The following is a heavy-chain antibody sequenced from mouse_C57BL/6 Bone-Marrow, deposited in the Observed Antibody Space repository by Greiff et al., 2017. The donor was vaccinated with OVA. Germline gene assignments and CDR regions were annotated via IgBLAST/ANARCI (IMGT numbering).Heavy chain of an antibody. V-gene: IGHV1-54*01. CDR3: ARRYDDSWYFDV. CDR2: INPGRGGT. J-gene: IGHJ1*03. D-gene: IGHD2-3*01. Sequence: QVQLQQSGAELVRPGTSVKVSCKASGYAFTNYLIEWVKQRPGQGLEWIGVINPGRGGTNYNEKFKGKATLTADKSSSTAYMQLSSLTSEDSAVYFCARRYDDSWYFDVWGTGTTVTVSS. CDR1: GYAFTNYL.